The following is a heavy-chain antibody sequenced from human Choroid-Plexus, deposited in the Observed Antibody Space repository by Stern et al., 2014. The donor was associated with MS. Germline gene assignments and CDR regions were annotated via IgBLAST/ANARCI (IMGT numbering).Heavy chain of an antibody. CDR1: GFTFGSCA. J-gene: IGHJ5*02. CDR3: AKDRQYLTYFFDH. CDR2: VSYDGSNK. D-gene: IGHD2/OR15-2a*01. V-gene: IGHV3-30*18. Sequence: VKLVESGGGVVQPGRPLRLSCVASGFTFGSCAMHWVRQAPGKGLEWVAGVSYDGSNKYDADSVKGRCTISRDNSQNTLYMQMSSLRPEDTAVYYCAKDRQYLTYFFDHWGQGSLVTVSS.